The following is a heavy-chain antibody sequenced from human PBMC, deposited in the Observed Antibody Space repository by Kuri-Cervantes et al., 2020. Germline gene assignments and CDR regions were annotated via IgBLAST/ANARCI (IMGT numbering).Heavy chain of an antibody. V-gene: IGHV3-7*02. CDR3: ARVYRTASSSWYHFDY. CDR2: INQDGSEK. J-gene: IGHJ4*02. D-gene: IGHD6-13*01. CDR1: GFTFSSYW. Sequence: GGSLRLSCAASGFTFSSYWMSWVRQAPVKGLEWVANINQDGSEKYYVDSVKGRFTISRDNAKNSLYLQMNSLRAEDTAVYYCARVYRTASSSWYHFDYWGQGTLVTVSS.